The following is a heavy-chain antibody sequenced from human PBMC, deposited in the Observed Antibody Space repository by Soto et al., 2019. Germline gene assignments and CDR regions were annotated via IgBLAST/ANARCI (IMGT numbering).Heavy chain of an antibody. J-gene: IGHJ4*02. D-gene: IGHD3-3*01. CDR2: IIPIFGTA. Sequence: SVKVSCKASGGTFSSYAISWVRQAPGQGLGWMGGIIPIFGTANYAQKFQGRVTITADESTSTAYMELSSLRSEDTAVYYCARGTALRFLEWLSDFDYWGQGTLVTVS. V-gene: IGHV1-69*13. CDR3: ARGTALRFLEWLSDFDY. CDR1: GGTFSSYA.